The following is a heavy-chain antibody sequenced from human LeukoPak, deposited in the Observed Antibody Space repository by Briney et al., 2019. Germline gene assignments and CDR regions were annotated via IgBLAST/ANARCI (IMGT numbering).Heavy chain of an antibody. CDR3: ARIPDLGYCSSTSCYYYYYMDV. J-gene: IGHJ6*03. D-gene: IGHD2-2*01. CDR1: GFTFSSYA. Sequence: GGSLRLSCAASGFTFSSYAMSWVRQAPGKGLEWVSAISGSGGSTYYADSVKGRFTISRDNSKNTLYLQMNSLRAEDTAVYYCARIPDLGYCSSTSCYYYYYMDVWGKGTTVTVSS. CDR2: ISGSGGST. V-gene: IGHV3-23*01.